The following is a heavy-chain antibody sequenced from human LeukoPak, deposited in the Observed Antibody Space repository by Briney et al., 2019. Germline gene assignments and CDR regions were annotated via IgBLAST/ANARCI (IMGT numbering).Heavy chain of an antibody. J-gene: IGHJ3*02. V-gene: IGHV3-11*01. D-gene: IGHD5-18*01. CDR2: ISSSGGTI. Sequence: GGSLRLSCAASGFTFSDYYMSWIRQAPGKGLEWVSYISSSGGTIYYADSVKGRFTISRDNAKNSLYLQMNSLRAEDTAVYYCARGVQLWGFYAFDIWGQGTMVTVSS. CDR3: ARGVQLWGFYAFDI. CDR1: GFTFSDYY.